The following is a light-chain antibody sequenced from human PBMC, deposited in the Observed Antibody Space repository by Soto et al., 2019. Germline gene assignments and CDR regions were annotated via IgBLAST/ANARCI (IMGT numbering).Light chain of an antibody. CDR1: KSVSSRY. V-gene: IGKV3-20*01. CDR2: GAS. CDR3: QQYGSSSYT. Sequence: EIVLTQSPGTLSLSPGERATLSCRASKSVSSRYLAWYQQKPGQAPRLLIYGASSRATGIPDRFSGSGSGTDFTLTISRLEPEDFAVYYCQQYGSSSYTFGQGTKLEIK. J-gene: IGKJ2*01.